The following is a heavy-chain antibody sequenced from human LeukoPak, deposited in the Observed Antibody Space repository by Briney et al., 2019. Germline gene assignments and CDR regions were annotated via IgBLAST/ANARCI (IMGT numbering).Heavy chain of an antibody. Sequence: ASVKVSCKASGYTFTSYGISWVRQAPGQGLEWMGGIIPIFGTANYAQKFQGRVTITADKSTSTAYMELSSLRSEDTAVYYCASLPAGGRFGRYYYYMDVWGKGTTVTVSS. CDR3: ASLPAGGRFGRYYYYMDV. J-gene: IGHJ6*03. V-gene: IGHV1-69*06. CDR1: GYTFTSYG. D-gene: IGHD3-16*01. CDR2: IIPIFGTA.